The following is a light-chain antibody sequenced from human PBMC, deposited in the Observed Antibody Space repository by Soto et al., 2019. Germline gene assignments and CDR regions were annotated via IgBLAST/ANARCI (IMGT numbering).Light chain of an antibody. J-gene: IGLJ1*01. CDR3: CSFAGRYSYV. CDR2: EVD. CDR1: SSDVGGYNY. V-gene: IGLV2-8*01. Sequence: QSVLTQPPSASGSPGQSVTISCTGASSDVGGYNYVSWYQHHPGKAPKLIIYEVDERPSGVPDRFSGSKSGNTASLTISGLQAEDEADYYCCSFAGRYSYVFGSGTKVTV.